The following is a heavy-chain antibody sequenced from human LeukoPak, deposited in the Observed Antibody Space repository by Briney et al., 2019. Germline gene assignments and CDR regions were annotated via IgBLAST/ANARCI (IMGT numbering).Heavy chain of an antibody. Sequence: ASVKVSCKASGGTFISYAISWVRQAPGQGLEWMGRIIPILGIANYAQKFQGRVTITADKSTSTAYMELSSLRSEDTAVYYCARDGDYYDSSGCRWGQGTLVTVSS. CDR3: ARDGDYYDSSGCR. V-gene: IGHV1-69*04. D-gene: IGHD3-22*01. J-gene: IGHJ4*02. CDR2: IIPILGIA. CDR1: GGTFISYA.